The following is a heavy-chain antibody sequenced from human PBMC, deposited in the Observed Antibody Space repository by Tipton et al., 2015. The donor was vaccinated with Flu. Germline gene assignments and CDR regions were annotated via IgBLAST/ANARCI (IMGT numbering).Heavy chain of an antibody. CDR1: SVSINFYS. D-gene: IGHD3-10*01. Sequence: TLSLTCTVSSVSINFYSWSWIRQPPGKGLEWIGYFYYSGSPKYNPSLESRVTISADTSKNQFSLKLNSVTAADTAVYFCARDRGRRDAFDIWGLGTMVTVSS. CDR3: ARDRGRRDAFDI. CDR2: FYYSGSP. V-gene: IGHV4-59*01. J-gene: IGHJ3*02.